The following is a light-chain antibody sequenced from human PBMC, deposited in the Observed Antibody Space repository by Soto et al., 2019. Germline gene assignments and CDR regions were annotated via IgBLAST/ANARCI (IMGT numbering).Light chain of an antibody. Sequence: EIVLTQSPDTLSLSPGERATLSCRASQSVYANYLAWYQQKPGQAPRLLIYSGSDRAIGIPDRFSGTGSGTDFTLTISRLEPEDFAVYYCHQYGRSSTLGQGTKLEIK. CDR3: HQYGRSST. CDR2: SGS. J-gene: IGKJ2*01. V-gene: IGKV3-20*01. CDR1: QSVYANY.